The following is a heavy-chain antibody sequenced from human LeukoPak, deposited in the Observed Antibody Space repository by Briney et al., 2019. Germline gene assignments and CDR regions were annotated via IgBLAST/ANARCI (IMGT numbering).Heavy chain of an antibody. CDR3: ARINYGSGSYYSLYYYYMDV. J-gene: IGHJ6*03. Sequence: SETLSLTCAVSGGSISSSNWWSWVRQPPGKGLEWIGEIYHSGSTNYNPSLKSRVTISVDTSKNQFSLKLSSVTAADTALYYCARINYGSGSYYSLYYYYMDVWGKGTTVTVSS. CDR1: GGSISSSNW. D-gene: IGHD3-10*01. CDR2: IYHSGST. V-gene: IGHV4-4*02.